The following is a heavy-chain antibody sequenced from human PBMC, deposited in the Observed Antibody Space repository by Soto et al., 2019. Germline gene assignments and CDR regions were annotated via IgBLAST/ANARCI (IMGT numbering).Heavy chain of an antibody. J-gene: IGHJ6*02. CDR3: ASSYYGSGTPSYYGMDV. Sequence: QVQLVQSGAEVKKPGASVKVSCKASGYTFTSYGISWVRQAPGQGLEWMGCISAYNGNTNYAQKLQGRVTMTTDTSTRTAYMELRSLRSDDAAVYYCASSYYGSGTPSYYGMDVWGQGTTVTVSS. CDR2: ISAYNGNT. V-gene: IGHV1-18*01. D-gene: IGHD3-10*01. CDR1: GYTFTSYG.